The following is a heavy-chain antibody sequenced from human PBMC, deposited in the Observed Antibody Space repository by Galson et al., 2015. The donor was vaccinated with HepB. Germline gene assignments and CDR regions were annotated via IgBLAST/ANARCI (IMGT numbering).Heavy chain of an antibody. CDR3: ARERRGGDGYNYRGPKRDYYMDV. Sequence: SVKVSCKASGYTFTGYYMHWVRQAPGQGLEWMGRINPNSGGTNYAQKFQGRVTMTRDTSISTAYMELSRLRSDDTAVYYCARERRGGDGYNYRGPKRDYYMDVWGKGTTVTVSS. CDR2: INPNSGGT. V-gene: IGHV1-2*06. D-gene: IGHD5-24*01. CDR1: GYTFTGYY. J-gene: IGHJ6*03.